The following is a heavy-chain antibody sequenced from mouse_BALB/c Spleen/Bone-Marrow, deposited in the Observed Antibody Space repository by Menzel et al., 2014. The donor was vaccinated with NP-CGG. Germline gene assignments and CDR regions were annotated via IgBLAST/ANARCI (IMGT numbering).Heavy chain of an antibody. D-gene: IGHD2-1*01. CDR3: ANSCFYRYFVY. CDR2: IWRGGRT. CDR1: GFSLTSYG. V-gene: IGHV2-5-1*01. Sequence: QVQTQQRGHRLGQTAKSLYRNCTVSGFSLTSYGVHWVSQSPGKGLERLGGIWRGGRTDYKGAFMSRKRINKDKYKRQVFFKMHRLPPSDTSLFYSANSCFYRYFVYLRPLTSLPFSS. J-gene: IGHJ2*02.